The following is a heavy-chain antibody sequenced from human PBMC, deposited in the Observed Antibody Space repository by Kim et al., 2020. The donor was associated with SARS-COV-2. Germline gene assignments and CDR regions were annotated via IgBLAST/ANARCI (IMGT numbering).Heavy chain of an antibody. D-gene: IGHD3-3*01. CDR3: ARDHTYDFWSGYSSDAFDI. J-gene: IGHJ3*02. Sequence: RFTISIDNAKNSLYLQMNSLRAEDTAVYYCARDHTYDFWSGYSSDAFDIWGQGTMVTVSS. V-gene: IGHV3-11*06.